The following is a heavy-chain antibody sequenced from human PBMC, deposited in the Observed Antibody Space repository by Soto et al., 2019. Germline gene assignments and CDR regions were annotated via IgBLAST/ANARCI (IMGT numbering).Heavy chain of an antibody. CDR2: IYYSGST. CDR1: GGSISSYY. J-gene: IGHJ4*02. D-gene: IGHD2-15*01. Sequence: SETLSLTCTVSGGSISSYYWSWIRQPPGKGLEWIGYIYYSGSTNYNPSLKSRVTISVDTSKNQFSLKLSSVTAADTAVYYCARSCSGGSCYGETLFGYWGQGTLVTVSS. V-gene: IGHV4-59*01. CDR3: ARSCSGGSCYGETLFGY.